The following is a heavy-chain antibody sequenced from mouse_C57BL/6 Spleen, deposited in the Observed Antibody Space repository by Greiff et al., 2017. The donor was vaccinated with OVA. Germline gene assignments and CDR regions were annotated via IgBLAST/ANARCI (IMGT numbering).Heavy chain of an antibody. CDR3: TTYSYYYGSIYDWFAY. CDR1: GFNIKDYY. CDR2: IDTEDGDN. V-gene: IGHV14-1*01. J-gene: IGHJ3*01. D-gene: IGHD1-1*01. Sequence: VQLQQSGAELVRPGASVKLSCTASGFNIKDYYMHWVKQRPEQGLEWIGRIDTEDGDNEYAPKFQGKATMTADTSANTAYLQLSSLTSEDTAVYYCTTYSYYYGSIYDWFAYWGQGTLVTVSA.